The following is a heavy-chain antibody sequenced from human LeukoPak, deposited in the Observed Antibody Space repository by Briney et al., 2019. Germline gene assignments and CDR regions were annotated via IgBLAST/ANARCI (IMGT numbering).Heavy chain of an antibody. CDR2: ISWNSGSI. J-gene: IGHJ4*02. CDR1: GFTFDDYA. Sequence: GGSLRLSCAASGFTFDDYAMHWVRQAPGKGLEWVSGISWNSGSIGYADSVKGRFTISRDNAKNSLYLQMNSLRAEDTAVYYCAKDLATVTQIDYWGQGTLVTVSS. V-gene: IGHV3-9*01. CDR3: AKDLATVTQIDY. D-gene: IGHD4-17*01.